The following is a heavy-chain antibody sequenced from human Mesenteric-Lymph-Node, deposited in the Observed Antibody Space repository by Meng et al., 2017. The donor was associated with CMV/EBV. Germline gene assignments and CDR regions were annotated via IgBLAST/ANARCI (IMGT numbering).Heavy chain of an antibody. Sequence: GESLKISCAASGFSFSSYNMNWVRQLPGKGLEWVSFISRSGSSIYYADSVKGRFTISRDNAKNSLYLQMNSLSAEDTAIYFCARDLLGYCTSTSCFGMDVWGQGTTVTVSS. CDR1: GFSFSSYN. V-gene: IGHV3-21*01. CDR3: ARDLLGYCTSTSCFGMDV. J-gene: IGHJ6*02. CDR2: ISRSGSSI. D-gene: IGHD2-2*01.